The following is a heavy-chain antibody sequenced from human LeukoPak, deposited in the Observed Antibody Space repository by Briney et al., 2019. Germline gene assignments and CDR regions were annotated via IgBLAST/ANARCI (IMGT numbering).Heavy chain of an antibody. V-gene: IGHV3-33*06. D-gene: IGHD4/OR15-4a*01. CDR1: GFTFSSYG. Sequence: GGSLRLSCAASGFTFSSYGMPWVRKAAGKGLEWVAVIWYDGSNEHYTDSVKGRFTISRDNSKNTLYLQMNSLRAEDTAVYYCAKDGANWGQGALVTVSS. CDR2: IWYDGSNE. J-gene: IGHJ4*02. CDR3: AKDGAN.